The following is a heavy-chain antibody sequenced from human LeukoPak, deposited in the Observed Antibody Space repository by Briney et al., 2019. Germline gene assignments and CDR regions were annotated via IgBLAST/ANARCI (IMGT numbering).Heavy chain of an antibody. D-gene: IGHD3-3*01. CDR1: GGSFSGYY. CDR2: INHSGST. Sequence: SEPLSLTFAVYGGSFSGYYWTWIRQPPGKGLEWIGEINHSGSTNYNPSLKSRVTISVDTSKNRFSLKLSSVTAADTAVYYCARYSFDFWSGSPGYYFDYWGQGTLVTVSS. V-gene: IGHV4-34*01. CDR3: ARYSFDFWSGSPGYYFDY. J-gene: IGHJ4*02.